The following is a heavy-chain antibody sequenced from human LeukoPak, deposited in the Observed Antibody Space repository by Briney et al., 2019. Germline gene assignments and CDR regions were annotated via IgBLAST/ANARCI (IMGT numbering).Heavy chain of an antibody. J-gene: IGHJ6*03. D-gene: IGHD4-17*01. CDR2: IKQDGSEK. CDR1: GFTFSSYW. Sequence: GGSLRLSCAASGFTFSSYWMTWVRQAPGKGLEWVANIKQDGSEKYYVDSVKGRFTISRDNAKNSLSLQMNSLRAEDTAVYYCARAVTPFYYYYYMDVWGKGTTVTISS. V-gene: IGHV3-7*01. CDR3: ARAVTPFYYYYYMDV.